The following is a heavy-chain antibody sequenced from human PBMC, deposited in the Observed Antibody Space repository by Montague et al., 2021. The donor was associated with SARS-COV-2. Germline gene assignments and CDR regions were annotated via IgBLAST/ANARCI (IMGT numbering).Heavy chain of an antibody. Sequence: PALGKPTQTLTLTCTFSGFSLSTSGMCVSWIRQPPGKALEWLALIDWDDDKYYSTSLKTRLTISKDTSKNRVVLTMTNMDPVDTATYYCARTYYDILPNLYYFDYWGQGTLVTVSS. CDR1: GFSLSTSGMC. D-gene: IGHD3-9*01. CDR2: IDWDDDK. V-gene: IGHV2-70*01. CDR3: ARTYYDILPNLYYFDY. J-gene: IGHJ4*02.